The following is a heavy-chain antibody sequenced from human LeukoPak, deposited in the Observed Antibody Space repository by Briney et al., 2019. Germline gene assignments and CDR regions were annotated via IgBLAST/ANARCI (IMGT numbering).Heavy chain of an antibody. Sequence: SETLSLTCTVSGGSISSGSYYWSWIRQPAGKGLEWIGRIYTSGSTNYNPSLKSRVTISVDTSKNQFSLKLSSVTAADTAVYYCARDRGDGDYTRYMDVWGKGTTVTISS. CDR1: GGSISSGSYY. J-gene: IGHJ6*03. CDR2: IYTSGST. D-gene: IGHD4-17*01. CDR3: ARDRGDGDYTRYMDV. V-gene: IGHV4-61*02.